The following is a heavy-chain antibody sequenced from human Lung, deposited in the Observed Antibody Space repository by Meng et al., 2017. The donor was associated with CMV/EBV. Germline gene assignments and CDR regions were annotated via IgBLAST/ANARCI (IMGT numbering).Heavy chain of an antibody. V-gene: IGHV4-59*01. J-gene: IGHJ6*02. D-gene: IGHD3-22*01. CDR1: GGSISSYY. CDR2: IYYSGST. Sequence: SETLSLTCTVSGGSISSYYWSWIRQPPGKGLEWIGYIYYSGSTNYNPSLKSRVTISVDTSKNQFSLKLSSVTAAGTAVYYCASVTGSSDSSGYYYYYGIDVWGQGXTVTVSS. CDR3: ASVTGSSDSSGYYYYYGIDV.